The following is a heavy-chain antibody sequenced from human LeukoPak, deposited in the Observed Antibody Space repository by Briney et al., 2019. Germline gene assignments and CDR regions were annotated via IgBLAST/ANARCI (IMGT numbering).Heavy chain of an antibody. Sequence: ASVKVSCKASGCTFTGYYMHWVRQAPGQGLEWMGWINPNSGGTNYAQKFQGRVTMTRDTSINTAYMELSRLRSDDTAVYYCARVKIPLLKVVVAAPGAFDIWGQGTMVTVSS. CDR1: GCTFTGYY. J-gene: IGHJ3*02. D-gene: IGHD2-15*01. V-gene: IGHV1-2*02. CDR3: ARVKIPLLKVVVAAPGAFDI. CDR2: INPNSGGT.